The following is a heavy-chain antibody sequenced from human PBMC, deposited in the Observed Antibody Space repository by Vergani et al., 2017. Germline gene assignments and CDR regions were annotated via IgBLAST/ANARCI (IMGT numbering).Heavy chain of an antibody. Sequence: QVQLQESGPGLVKPSETLSLTCAVSGFSIDNGYYWDWIRQPPGKGLEWIGSIYRTGRTHFNPSLKSRVTISVDTSNNHFSLRLNSLTAADTAVYYCARRSGIVYDIFSGTQYVFDVWGQGTLVTVSS. J-gene: IGHJ4*02. CDR1: GFSIDNGYY. CDR3: ARRSGIVYDIFSGTQYVFDV. D-gene: IGHD3-9*01. V-gene: IGHV4-38-2*01. CDR2: IYRTGRT.